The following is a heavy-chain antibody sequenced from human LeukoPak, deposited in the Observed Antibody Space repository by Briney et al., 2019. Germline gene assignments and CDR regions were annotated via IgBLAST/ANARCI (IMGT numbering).Heavy chain of an antibody. J-gene: IGHJ4*02. D-gene: IGHD5-18*01. Sequence: PGGSLRLSCAASGFTFSSYWMHWVRQAPGKGLEWVANIKQDGSEKYYVDSVKGRFTISRDNAKNSLYLQMNSLRAEDTAVYYCARDSYSYGFRQVYWGQGTLVTVSS. V-gene: IGHV3-7*01. CDR1: GFTFSSYW. CDR3: ARDSYSYGFRQVY. CDR2: IKQDGSEK.